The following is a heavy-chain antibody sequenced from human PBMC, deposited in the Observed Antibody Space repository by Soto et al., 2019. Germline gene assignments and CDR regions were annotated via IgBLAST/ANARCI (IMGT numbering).Heavy chain of an antibody. CDR2: ISGSGYSI. V-gene: IGHV3-23*01. Sequence: EVQLLESGGASVQPGGSVRLSCVVSGFAFSRYGMSWVRQAPGKGLEWVAHISGSGYSINYAESVKGRFTISRDNSKGTLYLQMNSLTVEETALYYCSKFGPGADYWGQGTLVTVSS. CDR3: SKFGPGADY. D-gene: IGHD3-3*01. CDR1: GFAFSRYG. J-gene: IGHJ4*02.